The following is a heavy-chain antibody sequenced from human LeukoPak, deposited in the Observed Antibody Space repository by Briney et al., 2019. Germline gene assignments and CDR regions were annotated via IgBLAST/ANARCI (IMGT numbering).Heavy chain of an antibody. J-gene: IGHJ2*01. V-gene: IGHV4-61*02. D-gene: IGHD4-17*01. CDR1: GGSISSGSYY. CDR3: ARAPPGAGDFYWYFDL. CDR2: IYTSGST. Sequence: PSETLSLTCTVSGGSISSGSYYWSWIRQPAGKGLEWIGRIYTSGSTNYNPSLKSRVTISVDTSKNQFSLKLSSVTAADTAVYYCARAPPGAGDFYWYFDLWGRGTLFTVSS.